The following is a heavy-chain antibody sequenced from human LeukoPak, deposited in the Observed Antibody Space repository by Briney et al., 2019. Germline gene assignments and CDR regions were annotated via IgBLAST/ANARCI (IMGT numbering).Heavy chain of an antibody. V-gene: IGHV4-39*07. Sequence: SETLSLTCTVSGGSINNSSYYWGWIRQPPGKGLEWIGSIYYSGSTYYNSALKSRVIISVDTSKNQFSLKLSSVTAADTAVYYCAREDIVVVVAALREAFDIWGQGTMVTVSS. J-gene: IGHJ3*02. CDR3: AREDIVVVVAALREAFDI. D-gene: IGHD2-15*01. CDR2: IYYSGST. CDR1: GGSINNSSYY.